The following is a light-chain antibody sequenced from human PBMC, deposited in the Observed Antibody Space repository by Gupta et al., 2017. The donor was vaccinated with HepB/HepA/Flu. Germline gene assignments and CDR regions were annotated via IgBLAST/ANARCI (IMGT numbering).Light chain of an antibody. V-gene: IGKV3-11*01. Sequence: IVLTPSPPALSLSPGERATLSCRASQKIRSSLAWYQHKAGRAPRLLIYDVSNRATGIPGRFVGSGSGTEFTLTISSLEPEDVAVYYCQHRNNWPSTFGQGTKVEI. CDR3: QHRNNWPST. CDR1: QKIRSS. CDR2: DVS. J-gene: IGKJ1*01.